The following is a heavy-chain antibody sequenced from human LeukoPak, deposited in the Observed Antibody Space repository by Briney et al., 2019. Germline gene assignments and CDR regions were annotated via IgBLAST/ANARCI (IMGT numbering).Heavy chain of an antibody. J-gene: IGHJ5*02. CDR2: IWYDGSNK. CDR3: AKATIGWYSLGPVKDWFDP. D-gene: IGHD6-19*01. CDR1: GFTFSSYG. V-gene: IGHV3-30*02. Sequence: PGGSLRLSCAASGFTFSSYGMHWVRQAPGKGLEWVAVIWYDGSNKYYADSVKGRFTISRDNSKNTLYLQMNSLRAEDTAVYYCAKATIGWYSLGPVKDWFDPWGQGTLVTVSS.